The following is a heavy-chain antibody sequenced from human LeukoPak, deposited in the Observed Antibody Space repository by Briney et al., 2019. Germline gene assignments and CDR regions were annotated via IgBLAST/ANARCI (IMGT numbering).Heavy chain of an antibody. V-gene: IGHV4-4*02. Sequence: SETLSLTCAVSGGSISTYNWWSWVRQPPGKGLEWIGEIFYSGSINYNPSLKSRVTLSLDKSKNQFSLQLSSVTAADTAMYYCAKTPSPFPPYFDYWGQGTLVIVSS. CDR2: IFYSGSI. CDR1: GGSISTYNW. J-gene: IGHJ4*02. D-gene: IGHD2/OR15-2a*01. CDR3: AKTPSPFPPYFDY.